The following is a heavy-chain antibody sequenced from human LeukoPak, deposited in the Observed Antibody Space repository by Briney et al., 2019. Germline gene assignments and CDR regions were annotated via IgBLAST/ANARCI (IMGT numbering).Heavy chain of an antibody. D-gene: IGHD3-22*01. J-gene: IGHJ4*02. CDR3: ARWKETYYYDRSGPYFDY. CDR2: INHSGST. Sequence: KPSETLSLTCAVYGGSFSGYYWSWIRQPPGKGLEWIGEINHSGSTNYNPSLKSRVTISVDTSKNQFSLKLSSVTAADTAVYYCARWKETYYYDRSGPYFDYWGQGTLVTVSS. V-gene: IGHV4-34*01. CDR1: GGSFSGYY.